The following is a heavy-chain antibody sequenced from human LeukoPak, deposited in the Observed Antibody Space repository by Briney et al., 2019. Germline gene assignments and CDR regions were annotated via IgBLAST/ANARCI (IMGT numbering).Heavy chain of an antibody. V-gene: IGHV3-23*01. Sequence: GGSLRLSCAASGFIFRNYVVDWVRQAPGKGLEWVSQISNSGGSTYYADSVKGRFTISRDNSKNTLYLQMNSLRAEDTAVYYCAKEGLNIATRDFFDSWGQGTLVTVSS. CDR2: ISNSGGST. D-gene: IGHD6-6*01. CDR3: AKEGLNIATRDFFDS. CDR1: GFIFRNYV. J-gene: IGHJ4*02.